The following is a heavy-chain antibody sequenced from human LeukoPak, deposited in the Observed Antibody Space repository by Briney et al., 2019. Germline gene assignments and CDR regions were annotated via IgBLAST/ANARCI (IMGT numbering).Heavy chain of an antibody. CDR2: ISYDGGKK. Sequence: GGSLRLSCAASGFTFSSFDVHWVRQAPGKGLEWVAVISYDGGKKYFADSVKGRFTISRDNSKNTMYLEMNSLRVEDTALYYCHSTSAREDAFDIWGQGTMVTVSS. CDR1: GFTFSSFD. CDR3: HSTSAREDAFDI. D-gene: IGHD1-26*01. V-gene: IGHV3-30*03. J-gene: IGHJ3*02.